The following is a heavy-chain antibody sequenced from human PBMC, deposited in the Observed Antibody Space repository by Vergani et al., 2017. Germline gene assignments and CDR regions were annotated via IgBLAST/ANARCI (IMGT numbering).Heavy chain of an antibody. CDR1: GGSISSGDYY. Sequence: QVQLQESGPGLVKPSQTLSLTCTVSGGSISSGDYYWSWIRQPPGKGLEWIGYIYYSGSTYYNPSLKSRVTISVDTSKNQFSLKLSSLAAAETAVYYCARYNNVETAMVTAKQYYCDYWGQGTLVTVSS. V-gene: IGHV4-30-4*08. CDR3: ARYNNVETAMVTAKQYYCDY. CDR2: IYYSGST. J-gene: IGHJ4*02. D-gene: IGHD5-18*01.